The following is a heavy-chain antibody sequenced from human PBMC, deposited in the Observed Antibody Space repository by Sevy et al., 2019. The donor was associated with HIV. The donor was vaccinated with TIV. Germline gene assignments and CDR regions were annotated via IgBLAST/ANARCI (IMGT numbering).Heavy chain of an antibody. CDR1: GFTFSSYW. D-gene: IGHD6-13*01. V-gene: IGHV3-74*01. CDR3: ARARDGYYYFDF. CDR2: INSDGSST. Sequence: GGSLRLSCAASGFTFSSYWMHWVRQAPGKGLVWVSRINSDGSSTSYADSVKGRFTISRDNAKNTLYLQMNSLRAEDTALYYCARARDGYYYFDFWGQGTLVTVSS. J-gene: IGHJ4*02.